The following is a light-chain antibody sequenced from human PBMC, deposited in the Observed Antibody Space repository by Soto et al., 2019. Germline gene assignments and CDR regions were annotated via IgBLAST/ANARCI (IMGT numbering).Light chain of an antibody. CDR1: QSVNNK. CDR2: GAS. V-gene: IGKV3-15*01. Sequence: EIVMTQSPATLSVSPGERATLSCRASQSVNNKLAWYQQKLGQAPRLLIYGASTRATGIPARFSGSGSGTGFTLTISSLQSEDFAIYYCQEYNNWPPLTFGGGTKVEIK. CDR3: QEYNNWPPLT. J-gene: IGKJ4*01.